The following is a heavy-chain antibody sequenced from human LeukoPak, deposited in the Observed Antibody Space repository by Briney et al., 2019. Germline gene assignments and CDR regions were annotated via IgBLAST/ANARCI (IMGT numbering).Heavy chain of an antibody. J-gene: IGHJ6*04. D-gene: IGHD3-10*02. CDR2: ISSSGSTI. V-gene: IGHV3-48*03. CDR1: GFTFSSYE. Sequence: PGGSLRLSCAASGFTFSSYEMHWVRQAPGKGLEWVSYISSSGSTIYYADSVKGRFTISRDNAKNSLYLQMNSLRAEDTAVYYCAELGITMNGGVWGKGTTVTISS. CDR3: AELGITMNGGV.